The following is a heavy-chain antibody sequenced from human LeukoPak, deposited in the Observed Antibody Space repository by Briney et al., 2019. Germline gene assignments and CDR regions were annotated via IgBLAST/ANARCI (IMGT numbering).Heavy chain of an antibody. CDR3: AKSSSIMVRGETDDAFDI. CDR2: IGSRSTYT. V-gene: IGHV3-21*01. Sequence: PGGSLRLSCAASGFTFSSYSMNWVRQAPGKGLEWVSSIGSRSTYTYSADSVKGRFTISRDNAKNSLYLQMNSLRAEDTAVYYCAKSSSIMVRGETDDAFDIWGQGTMVTVSS. D-gene: IGHD3-10*01. J-gene: IGHJ3*02. CDR1: GFTFSSYS.